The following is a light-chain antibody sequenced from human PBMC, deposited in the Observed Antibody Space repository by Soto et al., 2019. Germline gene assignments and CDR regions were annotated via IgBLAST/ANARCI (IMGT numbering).Light chain of an antibody. CDR3: AAWDDSLSGTYV. J-gene: IGLJ1*01. Sequence: QCVLTQPPSASGTPGQRVTISCSGSSSNIGSNTVNWYQQVPGTAPKLLIYSNNRRPSGVPDRFSGSKSGTSASLAISGLQSEDEADYYCAAWDDSLSGTYVFGTGTKVTVL. V-gene: IGLV1-44*01. CDR2: SNN. CDR1: SSNIGSNT.